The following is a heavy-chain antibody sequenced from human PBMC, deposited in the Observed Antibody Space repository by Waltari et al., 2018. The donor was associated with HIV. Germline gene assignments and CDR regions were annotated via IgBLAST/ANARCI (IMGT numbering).Heavy chain of an antibody. CDR3: VRRAAASLDWYFDL. J-gene: IGHJ2*01. CDR2: IKWNGANT. CDR1: GFNFDDYG. D-gene: IGHD6-13*01. V-gene: IGHV3-20*01. Sequence: EVQLVESGGGVVRPGGSLRLSCAASGFNFDDYGMAWVRQAPGKGLEWVIGIKWNGANTGDADSVKGRFSISRDNAKNSLNLQMDSLRAEDTALYHCVRRAAASLDWYFDLWGRGTLVTVSS.